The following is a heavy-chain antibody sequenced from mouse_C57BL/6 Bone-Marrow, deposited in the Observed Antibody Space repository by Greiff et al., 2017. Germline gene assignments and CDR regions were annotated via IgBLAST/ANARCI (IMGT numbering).Heavy chain of an antibody. Sequence: VQLKQSGPGLVKPSQTVFLTCTVTGISITTGNYRWSWIRQFPGNKLEWIGYIYYSGTITYNPSLTSRTTITRDTPKNQFFLEMNSLTAEDTATYYCARDPLYQETYDYWGQGTTLTVSS. CDR3: ARDPLYQETYDY. V-gene: IGHV3-5*01. CDR1: GISITTGNYR. J-gene: IGHJ2*01. D-gene: IGHD1-3*01. CDR2: IYYSGTI.